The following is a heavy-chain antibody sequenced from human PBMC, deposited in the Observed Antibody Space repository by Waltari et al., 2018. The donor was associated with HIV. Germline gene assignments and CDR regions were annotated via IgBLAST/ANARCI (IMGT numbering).Heavy chain of an antibody. Sequence: QVQLVESGGGVVQPGRSLRLSCAASGFTFSSYAMHWVRQAPGKGLEWVAVISYDGSNKYYADSVKGRFTISRDNSKNTLYLQMNSLRAEDTAVYYCAREPHYGDSLDYWGQGTLVTVSS. CDR3: AREPHYGDSLDY. J-gene: IGHJ4*02. D-gene: IGHD4-17*01. CDR2: ISYDGSNK. CDR1: GFTFSSYA. V-gene: IGHV3-30*04.